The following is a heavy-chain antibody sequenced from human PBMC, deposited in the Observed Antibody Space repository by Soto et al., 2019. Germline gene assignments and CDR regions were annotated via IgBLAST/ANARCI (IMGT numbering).Heavy chain of an antibody. CDR1: GFIFSTYS. CDR2: ISGSSSTM. D-gene: IGHD5-18*01. CDR3: ARGTRPTSTGGYAFDH. J-gene: IGHJ4*02. V-gene: IGHV3-48*01. Sequence: GGSLRLSCAASGFIFSTYSMNWVRQAPGKGLEWVSYISGSSSTMYYADSVEGRFTISRDTAQNSLYLQMNSLTAEDTAVYYCARGTRPTSTGGYAFDHWGQGTLVTVSS.